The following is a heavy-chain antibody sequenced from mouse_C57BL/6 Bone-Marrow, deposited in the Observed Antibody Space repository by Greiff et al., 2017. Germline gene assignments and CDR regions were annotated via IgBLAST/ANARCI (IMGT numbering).Heavy chain of an antibody. V-gene: IGHV1-50*01. Sequence: QVQLQQPGAELVKPGASVKLSCKASGYTFTSYWMQWVKQRPGQGLEWIGEIDPSDSYTNYNQKSKGKATLTVDTSSSTAYMQLSSLTSEDSAVYYCARRDYGGYWGQGTTLTVSS. J-gene: IGHJ2*01. D-gene: IGHD1-2*01. CDR1: GYTFTSYW. CDR3: ARRDYGGY. CDR2: IDPSDSYT.